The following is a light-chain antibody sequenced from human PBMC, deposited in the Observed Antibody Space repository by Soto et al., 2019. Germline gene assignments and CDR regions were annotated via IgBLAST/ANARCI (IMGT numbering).Light chain of an antibody. Sequence: IVLTQSPDTLYLSPAERATLSXRAIQSVTNNYLSWYQQTPGQPPRLXXICASNRATGILARFSGSRSGRDFTLTIIRLEPEDYAVYYCQQYGRSPTWTFGQGTKVDI. CDR2: CAS. CDR1: QSVTNNY. V-gene: IGKV3-20*01. J-gene: IGKJ1*01. CDR3: QQYGRSPTWT.